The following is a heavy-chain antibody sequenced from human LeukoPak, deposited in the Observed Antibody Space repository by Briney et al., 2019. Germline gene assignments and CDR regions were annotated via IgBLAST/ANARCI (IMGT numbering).Heavy chain of an antibody. Sequence: ASVKVSCKASGYTFTSYYMHWVRQAPGQGLEWRGIINPSGGSTSYAQKFQGRVTMTRDTSTSTVYMELSSLRSEYTAVYYCAIGLYGDYDPVGVAWFDPWGQGTLVTVSS. CDR3: AIGLYGDYDPVGVAWFDP. CDR1: GYTFTSYY. V-gene: IGHV1-46*01. D-gene: IGHD4-17*01. CDR2: INPSGGST. J-gene: IGHJ5*02.